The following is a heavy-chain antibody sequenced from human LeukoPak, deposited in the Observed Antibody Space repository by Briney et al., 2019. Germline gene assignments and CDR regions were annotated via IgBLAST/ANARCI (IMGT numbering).Heavy chain of an antibody. J-gene: IGHJ4*02. CDR1: GFTFDDYA. Sequence: PGGSLRLSCAASGFTFDDYAMSWVRQAPGKGLEWVSYISSSSIPIYYTDSVKGRFTTSRDNAKNSLYLQMNSLRDEDTAVYYCARGTTVLDYWGQGTLVTVSS. D-gene: IGHD1-1*01. CDR3: ARGTTVLDY. V-gene: IGHV3-48*02. CDR2: ISSSSIPI.